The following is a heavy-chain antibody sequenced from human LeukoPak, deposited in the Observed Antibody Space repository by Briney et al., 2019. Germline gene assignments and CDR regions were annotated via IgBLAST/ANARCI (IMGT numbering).Heavy chain of an antibody. Sequence: GGSLRLSCAASGFTFSSYSMNWVRQAPGKGLEWVSSISSSSSYIYYADSVKGRFTISRENAKNSLYLQMNSLRAGDTAVYYCARGGGVAVAGTPLDYWGQGTLVTVSS. V-gene: IGHV3-21*01. CDR1: GFTFSSYS. CDR3: ARGGGVAVAGTPLDY. J-gene: IGHJ4*02. CDR2: ISSSSSYI. D-gene: IGHD6-19*01.